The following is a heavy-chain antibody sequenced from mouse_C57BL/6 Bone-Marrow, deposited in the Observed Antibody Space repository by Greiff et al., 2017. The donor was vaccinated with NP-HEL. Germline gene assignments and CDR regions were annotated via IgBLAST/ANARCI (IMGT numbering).Heavy chain of an antibody. CDR3: TDVGTTVVESKYAMDY. CDR2: IRLKSDNYAT. J-gene: IGHJ4*01. Sequence: EVKVEESGGGLVQPGGSMKLSCVASGFTFSNYWMNWVRQSPEKGLEWVAQIRLKSDNYATHYAESVKGRFTISRDDSKSSVYLQMNNLRAEDTGIYYCTDVGTTVVESKYAMDYWGQGTSVTVSS. D-gene: IGHD1-1*01. CDR1: GFTFSNYW. V-gene: IGHV6-3*01.